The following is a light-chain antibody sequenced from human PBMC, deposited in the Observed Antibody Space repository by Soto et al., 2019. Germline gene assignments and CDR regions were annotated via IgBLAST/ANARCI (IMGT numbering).Light chain of an antibody. CDR2: GAS. J-gene: IGKJ1*01. CDR3: QQYDSTPPT. V-gene: IGKV3-20*01. Sequence: EIVLTQSPGTLSLSPGDRATLSCRASQSVNSNYLAWYQRKPGQAPRLLIYGASNRATDIPDRFSASGSGTDFTLTSTRLEAEDVAVYYCQQYDSTPPTFGQGTKVEVK. CDR1: QSVNSNY.